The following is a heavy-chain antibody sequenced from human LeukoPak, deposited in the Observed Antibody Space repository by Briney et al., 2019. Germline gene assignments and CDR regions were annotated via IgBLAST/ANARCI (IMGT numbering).Heavy chain of an antibody. V-gene: IGHV3-23*01. CDR1: GFTFSSYA. Sequence: WGSLRLSCAASGFTFSSYAMSWVRQAPGKGLEWASGVSGNGDYTYYADSVRGRFTISRDNSKNTLYLQMNNLRAEDTAVYYCARVLREFFGSGTYVKTFDYWGQGTLVTVSS. CDR2: VSGNGDYT. CDR3: ARVLREFFGSGTYVKTFDY. J-gene: IGHJ4*02. D-gene: IGHD3-10*01.